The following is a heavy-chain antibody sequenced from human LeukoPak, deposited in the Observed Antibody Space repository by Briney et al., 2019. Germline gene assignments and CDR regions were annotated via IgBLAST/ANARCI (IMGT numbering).Heavy chain of an antibody. D-gene: IGHD6-19*01. Sequence: SVKVSCKASGGTFSSYAISWVRQAPGQGLEWMGGIIPIFGTANYAQKFQGRVTITADESTSTAYMELSSLRSEDTAVHYCAGGVYGEYSSGWLYYFDYWGQGTLVTVSS. CDR2: IIPIFGTA. CDR3: AGGVYGEYSSGWLYYFDY. V-gene: IGHV1-69*13. CDR1: GGTFSSYA. J-gene: IGHJ4*02.